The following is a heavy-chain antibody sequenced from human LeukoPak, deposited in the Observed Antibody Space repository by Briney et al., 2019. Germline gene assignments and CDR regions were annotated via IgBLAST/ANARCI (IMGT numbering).Heavy chain of an antibody. V-gene: IGHV1-2*06. Sequence: ASVTVSFKASGYTFTVYYMHWVRQAPGQGLEWMGRINPNSGGTNYAQKFQGRVTMTRDTSISTAYMELSRLRSDDTAVYYCARDYYDSSGYTYFDYWGQGTLVTVSS. J-gene: IGHJ4*02. CDR1: GYTFTVYY. CDR2: INPNSGGT. CDR3: ARDYYDSSGYTYFDY. D-gene: IGHD3-22*01.